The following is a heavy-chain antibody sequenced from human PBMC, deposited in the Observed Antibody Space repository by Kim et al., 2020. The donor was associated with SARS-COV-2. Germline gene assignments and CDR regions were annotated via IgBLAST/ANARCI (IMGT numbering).Heavy chain of an antibody. V-gene: IGHV3-23*01. J-gene: IGHJ6*02. Sequence: GGSLRLSCAAPRLTFGNYAMSWVRQAPGKGLEWVSTISGSATNTYYADSVKGRFTISRDNSKKIVYLQMNSLRAEDTAVYYCASTGFGEEDVWGLGTTVTVSS. CDR3: ASTGFGEEDV. CDR1: RLTFGNYA. CDR2: ISGSATNT. D-gene: IGHD3-10*01.